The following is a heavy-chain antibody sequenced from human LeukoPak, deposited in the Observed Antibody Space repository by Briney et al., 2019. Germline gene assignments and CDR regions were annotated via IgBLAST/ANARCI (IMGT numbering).Heavy chain of an antibody. CDR2: IRSSGSTI. D-gene: IGHD2-21*02. CDR3: AREGVTAPGDY. CDR1: GFTFSNYE. J-gene: IGHJ4*02. V-gene: IGHV3-48*03. Sequence: GGSLRLSCAASGFTFSNYEMNWVRQAPGKGLEWVSYIRSSGSTICYADSVKGRFTISRDNAKNSLYLQMNSLRAEDTAVYYCAREGVTAPGDYWGQGTPVTVSS.